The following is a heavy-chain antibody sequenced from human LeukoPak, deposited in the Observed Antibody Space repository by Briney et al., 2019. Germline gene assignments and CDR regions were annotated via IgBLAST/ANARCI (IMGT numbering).Heavy chain of an antibody. J-gene: IGHJ4*02. D-gene: IGHD3-10*01. CDR2: FDPEDGVT. V-gene: IGHV1-24*01. CDR1: GYTLTELS. CDR3: ATSPRLWFGELFDY. Sequence: GASVKVSCKVSGYTLTELSMHWVRQAPGKGLEWMGGFDPEDGVTIYAQKFQGRVTMTEDTSTDTAYMELSSLRSEDTAVYYCATSPRLWFGELFDYWGQGTLVTVSS.